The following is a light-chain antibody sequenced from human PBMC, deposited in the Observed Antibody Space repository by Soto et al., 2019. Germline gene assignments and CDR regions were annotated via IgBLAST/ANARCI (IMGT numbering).Light chain of an antibody. CDR3: CSYAASNTFL. CDR1: SSDVGGYNY. CDR2: DVS. V-gene: IGLV2-11*01. J-gene: IGLJ1*01. Sequence: QSALTQHRSVSGSPGQSVNISCTGTSSDVGGYNYVSWYPQYSGKAPKVMIYDVSKRPSGVPDRFSGSKSGNTASLTISGLQAEDEADYYCCSYAASNTFLFGTGTKLTVL.